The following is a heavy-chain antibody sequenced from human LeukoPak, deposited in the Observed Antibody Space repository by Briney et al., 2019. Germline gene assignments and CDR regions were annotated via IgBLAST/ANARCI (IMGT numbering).Heavy chain of an antibody. CDR1: GYTFTSYG. CDR2: MNPNSGNT. D-gene: IGHD2-8*01. J-gene: IGHJ4*02. Sequence: ASVKVSCKASGYTFTSYGINWVRLATGQGLEWMGWMNPNSGNTGYTQKFQGRVTMTRNTSINTAYMELSSLRSEDTAVYYCVRGRGNGRPENYFDYWGQGTLVTVSS. CDR3: VRGRGNGRPENYFDY. V-gene: IGHV1-8*02.